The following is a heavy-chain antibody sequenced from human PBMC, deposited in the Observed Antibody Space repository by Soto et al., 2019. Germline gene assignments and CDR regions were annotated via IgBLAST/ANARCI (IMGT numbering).Heavy chain of an antibody. CDR1: GGSISSYY. CDR3: ARALSGSSPLFDY. D-gene: IGHD1-26*01. Sequence: SETLSLTCTVSGGSISSYYWSWIRQPPGKGLEWIGYIYYSGSTNYNPSLKSRVTISVDTSKNQFSLKLSSVTAADTAVYYCARALSGSSPLFDYWGQGTLVTVSS. V-gene: IGHV4-59*08. J-gene: IGHJ4*02. CDR2: IYYSGST.